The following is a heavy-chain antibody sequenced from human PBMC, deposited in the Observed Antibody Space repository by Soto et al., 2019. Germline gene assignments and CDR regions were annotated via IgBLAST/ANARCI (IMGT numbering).Heavy chain of an antibody. CDR3: ARDSAYGDYQYFFDY. V-gene: IGHV1-46*01. Sequence: QVQLVQSGAEVKKPGASVKVSCKASGYTFTNYYMHWVRQAPGQGLEWMGKINPSGGSTSYAQSFQGRVTMTRDTFTSTVYMELSSLRSGDTAMYYCARDSAYGDYQYFFDYWGQGTLVTVSS. D-gene: IGHD4-17*01. CDR1: GYTFTNYY. CDR2: INPSGGST. J-gene: IGHJ4*02.